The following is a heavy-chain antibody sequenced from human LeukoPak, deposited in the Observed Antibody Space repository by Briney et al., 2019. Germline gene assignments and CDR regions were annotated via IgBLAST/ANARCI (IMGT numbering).Heavy chain of an antibody. V-gene: IGHV4-38-2*02. CDR2: IYHSGST. J-gene: IGHJ5*02. CDR1: GYSISSGYY. D-gene: IGHD2-8*02. Sequence: SETLSLTCTVSGYSISSGYYWGWIRQPPGKGLEWIGSIYHSGSTYYNPSLKSRVTISVDTSKNQFSLKLSSVTAADTAVYYCARDDGDVSNRFDPWGQGTLVTVSS. CDR3: ARDDGDVSNRFDP.